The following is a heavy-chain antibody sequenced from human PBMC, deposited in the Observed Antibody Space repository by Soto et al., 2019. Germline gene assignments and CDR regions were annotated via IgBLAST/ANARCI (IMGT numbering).Heavy chain of an antibody. V-gene: IGHV3-33*01. D-gene: IGHD6-13*01. CDR3: ARDQGIAAAPDAFDI. CDR1: GFTFSSYG. J-gene: IGHJ3*02. CDR2: IWYDGSNK. Sequence: PGGSLRLSCAASGFTFSSYGMHWVRQAPGKGLERVAVIWYDGSNKYYADSVKGRFTISRDNSKNTLYLQMNSLRAEDTAVYYCARDQGIAAAPDAFDIWGQGTMVTVSS.